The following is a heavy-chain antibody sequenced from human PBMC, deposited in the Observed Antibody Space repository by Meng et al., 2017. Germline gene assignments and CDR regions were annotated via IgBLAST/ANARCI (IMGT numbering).Heavy chain of an antibody. V-gene: IGHV3-43D*03. D-gene: IGHD1-26*01. J-gene: IGHJ4*02. CDR2: ISWDGGST. Sequence: GGSLRLSCAASGFTFDDYAMHWVRQAPGKGLEWVPLISWDGGSTYYADSVKGRFTISRDNSKNSLYLQMNSLRAEDTALYYCAKDEGGSYYGIEYWGQGTLVTVSS. CDR1: GFTFDDYA. CDR3: AKDEGGSYYGIEY.